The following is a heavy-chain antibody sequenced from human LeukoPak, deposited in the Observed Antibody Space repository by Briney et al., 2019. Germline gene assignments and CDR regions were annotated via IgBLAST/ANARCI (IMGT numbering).Heavy chain of an antibody. CDR3: ARVRGYYYDSSGLDY. J-gene: IGHJ4*02. Sequence: GGSLRLSCAASGFTFSSYAMHWVRQAPGKGLEYVSAISSNGGSTYYANSVKGRFTISRDNSKNTLYLQMGSLRAEDMAVYYCARVRGYYYDSSGLDYWGQGTLVTVSS. V-gene: IGHV3-64*01. CDR2: ISSNGGST. CDR1: GFTFSSYA. D-gene: IGHD3-22*01.